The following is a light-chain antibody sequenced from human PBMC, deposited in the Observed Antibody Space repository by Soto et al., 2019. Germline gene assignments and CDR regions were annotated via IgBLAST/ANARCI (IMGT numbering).Light chain of an antibody. V-gene: IGKV3D-15*01. CDR2: GAS. CDR1: QSVRNN. J-gene: IGKJ1*01. Sequence: ELGWTENPANVSVSLGEVALGGRATSQSVRNNLAWYQQKPGQDPRLLAHGASTRATGIPARFSGSGYGTEFILTITSVPSDVLAVSSCQQYHYWASWTFGQGTKVDIK. CDR3: QQYHYWASWT.